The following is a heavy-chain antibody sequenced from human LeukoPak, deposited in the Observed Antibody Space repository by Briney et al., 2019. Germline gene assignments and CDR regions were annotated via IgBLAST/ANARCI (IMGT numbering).Heavy chain of an antibody. CDR1: GGSFSGYY. CDR3: ARLVPSSSWFYYHYYGMDV. Sequence: SETLSLTCAVYGGSFSGYYWSWIRQPPGKGLEWIGEINHSGSTNYNPSLKSRVTISVDTSKNQFSLKLSSVTAADTAVYYCARLVPSSSWFYYHYYGMDVWGQGTTVTVSS. J-gene: IGHJ6*02. D-gene: IGHD6-13*01. CDR2: INHSGST. V-gene: IGHV4-34*01.